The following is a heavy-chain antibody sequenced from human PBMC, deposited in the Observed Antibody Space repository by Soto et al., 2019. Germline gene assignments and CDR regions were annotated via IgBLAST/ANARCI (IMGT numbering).Heavy chain of an antibody. CDR1: GFSLSTSGVG. Sequence: QITLKESGPTLVKPTQTLTLTCTFSGFSLSTSGVGVGWIRQPPGKALEWLALIYWDDDKRYSPSLKSRLTITEDPPKTQGALKTTNWAPGNTAKYSWAHRGGGSYFDYWAQGTLVTVSS. D-gene: IGHD3-16*01. J-gene: IGHJ4*02. CDR3: AHRGGGSYFDY. V-gene: IGHV2-5*02. CDR2: IYWDDDK.